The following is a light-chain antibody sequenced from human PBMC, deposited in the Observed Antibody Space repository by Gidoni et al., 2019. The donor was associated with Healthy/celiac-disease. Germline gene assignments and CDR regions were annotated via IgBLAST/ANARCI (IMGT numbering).Light chain of an antibody. CDR2: DAS. V-gene: IGKV3-11*01. Sequence: EIVLTQSPATLSLSPGDRATLSCRASQSVSSYLAWYQQKPGQAPRLLIYDASNRATGIPARFSGSGSGTDFTLTISSLEPEDFAVHYCQQRSNWPSWTFGQGTKVEIK. CDR3: QQRSNWPSWT. CDR1: QSVSSY. J-gene: IGKJ1*01.